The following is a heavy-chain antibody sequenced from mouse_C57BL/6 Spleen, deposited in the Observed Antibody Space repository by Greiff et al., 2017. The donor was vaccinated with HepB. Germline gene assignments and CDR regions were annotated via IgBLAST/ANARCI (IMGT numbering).Heavy chain of an antibody. CDR2: IDPETGGT. V-gene: IGHV1-15*01. J-gene: IGHJ1*03. D-gene: IGHD1-1*01. CDR3: TRRGFRYGSSYRYFDV. CDR1: GYTFTDYE. Sequence: VQLQQSGAELVRPGASVTLSCKASGYTFTDYEMHWVKQTPVHGLEWIGAIDPETGGTAYNQKFKGKAILTADKSSSTAYMELRSLTSEESAVYYCTRRGFRYGSSYRYFDVWGTGTTVTVSS.